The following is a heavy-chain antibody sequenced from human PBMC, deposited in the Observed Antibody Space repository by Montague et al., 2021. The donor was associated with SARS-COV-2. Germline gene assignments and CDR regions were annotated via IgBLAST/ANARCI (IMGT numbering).Heavy chain of an antibody. D-gene: IGHD1-26*01. Sequence: SLSLPASGFTFSSYAMHWVRQAPGKGLEWVAVISYDGSNKYYADSVKGRFTISRDNSKNTLSLQMNSLRAEDTAVYYCSRSYGGSYLDAFDSWGQGTMVTVSS. CDR1: GFTFSSYA. V-gene: IGHV3-30-3*01. CDR2: ISYDGSNK. J-gene: IGHJ3*02. CDR3: SRSYGGSYLDAFDS.